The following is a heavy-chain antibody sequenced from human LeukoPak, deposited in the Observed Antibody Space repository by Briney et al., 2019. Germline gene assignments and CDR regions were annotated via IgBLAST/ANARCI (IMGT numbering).Heavy chain of an antibody. J-gene: IGHJ5*02. Sequence: SETLSLTCTVSGGSISSGDYYWSWIRQPPGKGLELIGYIYYSGSTYYNPSLKSRVTISVDTSKNQFSLKLSSVTAADTAVYYCARGWIVVVPAAMDWIDPWGQGTLVTVSS. D-gene: IGHD2-2*01. CDR3: ARGWIVVVPAAMDWIDP. CDR2: IYYSGST. CDR1: GGSISSGDYY. V-gene: IGHV4-30-4*01.